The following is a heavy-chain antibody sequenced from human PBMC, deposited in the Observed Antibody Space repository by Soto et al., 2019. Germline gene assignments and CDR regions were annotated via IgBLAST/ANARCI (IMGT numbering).Heavy chain of an antibody. D-gene: IGHD1-1*01. V-gene: IGHV1-46*03. Sequence: ASVKVSCKASGYTFTSYYMHWVRQAPGQGLEWMGRINPSGGSTNYAQKFQGRVIMTTDTSTSTAYMELSSLSFEDTALYYCGRVFAGNWNDDPSGGAFEIWGQGTKVTVSS. CDR3: GRVFAGNWNDDPSGGAFEI. CDR1: GYTFTSYY. J-gene: IGHJ3*02. CDR2: INPSGGST.